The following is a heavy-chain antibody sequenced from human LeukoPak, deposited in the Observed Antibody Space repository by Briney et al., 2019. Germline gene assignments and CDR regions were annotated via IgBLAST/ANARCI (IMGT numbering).Heavy chain of an antibody. V-gene: IGHV4-4*07. CDR2: IYTSGST. D-gene: IGHD5-12*01. CDR1: GGSISSYY. Sequence: SETLSLTCTVSGGSISSYYWSWIRQPAGKGLEWIGLIYTSGSTNYNPSLKSRVTMSVDTSKNQFSLKLSSVTAADTAVYYCARDRPMSGYDYPYYFDYWGQGTLVTVSS. CDR3: ARDRPMSGYDYPYYFDY. J-gene: IGHJ4*02.